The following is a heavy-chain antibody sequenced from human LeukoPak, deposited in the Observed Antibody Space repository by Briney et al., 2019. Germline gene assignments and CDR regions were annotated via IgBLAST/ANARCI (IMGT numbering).Heavy chain of an antibody. CDR2: INPNSGGT. Sequence: ASVKVSCTASGYTFTGYYMHWVRQAPGQGLEWMGWINPNSGGTNYAQKFQGRVTMTRDTSISTAYMELSRLRSDDTAVYYCARLEEDLTLGVAGYWFVPWGQGTLVTV. D-gene: IGHD3-16*01. CDR3: ARLEEDLTLGVAGYWFVP. V-gene: IGHV1-2*02. J-gene: IGHJ5*02. CDR1: GYTFTGYY.